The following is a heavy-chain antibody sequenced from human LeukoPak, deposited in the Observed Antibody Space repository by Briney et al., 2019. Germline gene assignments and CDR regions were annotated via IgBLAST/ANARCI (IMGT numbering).Heavy chain of an antibody. CDR1: GFTFSSYG. J-gene: IGHJ4*02. V-gene: IGHV3-30*02. CDR3: AKITYYYDSSGYSAFDY. CDR2: IRYDGSNK. Sequence: GGSLRLSCAASGFTFSSYGMHWVRQAPGKGLEWVAFIRYDGSNKYYADSVKGQFTISRDNSKNTLYLQMNSLRAEDTAVYYCAKITYYYDSSGYSAFDYWGQGTLVTVSS. D-gene: IGHD3-22*01.